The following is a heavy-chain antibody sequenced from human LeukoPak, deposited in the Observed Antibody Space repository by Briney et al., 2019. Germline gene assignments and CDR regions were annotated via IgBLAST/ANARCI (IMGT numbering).Heavy chain of an antibody. J-gene: IGHJ4*02. CDR2: IKSKTDGGTT. Sequence: GGSLRLSCSASGFTFSSYAMSWVRQAPGKGLEWVGRIKSKTDGGTTDYAAPVKGRFTISRDDSKNTLYLQMNSLKTEDTAVYYCTIGVVLLWFGELFDYWGQGTLVTVSS. V-gene: IGHV3-15*01. CDR3: TIGVVLLWFGELFDY. CDR1: GFTFSSYA. D-gene: IGHD3-10*01.